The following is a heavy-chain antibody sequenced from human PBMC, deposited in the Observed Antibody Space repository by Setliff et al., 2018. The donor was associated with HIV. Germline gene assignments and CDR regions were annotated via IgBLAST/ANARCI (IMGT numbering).Heavy chain of an antibody. Sequence: GGSLRLSCEASGFTLTKYTMSWVRQAPGKGLEWLSYISSSGTTTYYADSVKGRFTISRDNAKNSVLLQMNSLRVEDTAVYFCAAQGVLWGQGTQVTVSS. CDR1: GFTLTKYT. CDR3: AAQGVL. V-gene: IGHV3-48*04. J-gene: IGHJ4*02. CDR2: ISSSGTTT.